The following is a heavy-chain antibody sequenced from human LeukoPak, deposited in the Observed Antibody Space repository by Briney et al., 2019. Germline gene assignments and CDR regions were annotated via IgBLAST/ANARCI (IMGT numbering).Heavy chain of an antibody. CDR2: IYYSGST. J-gene: IGHJ4*02. D-gene: IGHD3-10*01. CDR3: ARGGLLWFGTSSGYFDY. CDR1: GGSISSYY. V-gene: IGHV4-59*12. Sequence: KPSETLSLTCTVSGGSISSYYWSWIRQPPGKGLEWIGYIYYSGSTNYNPSLKSRVTISVDTSKNQFSLKLSSVTAADTAVYYCARGGLLWFGTSSGYFDYWGQGTLVTVSS.